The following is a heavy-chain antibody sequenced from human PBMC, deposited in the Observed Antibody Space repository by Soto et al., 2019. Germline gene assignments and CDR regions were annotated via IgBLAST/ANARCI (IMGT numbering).Heavy chain of an antibody. CDR2: IAYSVTT. J-gene: IGHJ4*02. V-gene: IGHV4-61*01. CDR1: GGSVTSGSYY. D-gene: IGHD5-18*01. Sequence: SETLSLTCTVSGGSVTSGSYYWTWIRQPPGKGLEWTGHIAYSVTTKYNPSLKGRATISVDTSKNQVSLKLSSVTAADTAVYYCAREDTAMVPYIDYWGQGTLVTVSS. CDR3: AREDTAMVPYIDY.